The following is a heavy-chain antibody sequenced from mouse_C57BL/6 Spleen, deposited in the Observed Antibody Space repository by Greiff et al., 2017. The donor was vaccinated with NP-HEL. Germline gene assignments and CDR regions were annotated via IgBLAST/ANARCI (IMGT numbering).Heavy chain of an antibody. CDR1: GYAFSSYW. CDR3: ARSGGNYPYYFDY. Sequence: QVHVKQSGAELVKPGASVKISCKASGYAFSSYWMNWVKQRPGKGLEWIGQIYPGDGDTNYNGKFKGKATLTADKSSSTAYMQLSSLTSEDSAVYFCARSGGNYPYYFDYWGQGTTLTVSS. J-gene: IGHJ2*01. D-gene: IGHD2-1*01. V-gene: IGHV1-80*01. CDR2: IYPGDGDT.